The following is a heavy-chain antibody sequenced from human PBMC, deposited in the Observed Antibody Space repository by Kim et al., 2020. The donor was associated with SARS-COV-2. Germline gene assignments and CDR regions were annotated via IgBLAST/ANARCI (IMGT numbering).Heavy chain of an antibody. D-gene: IGHD3-9*01. J-gene: IGHJ4*02. Sequence: SLKSRVTISVDTSKNQFSLKLSSVTAADTAVYYCARGAPYYDILTGALDYWGQGTLVTVSS. CDR3: ARGAPYYDILTGALDY. V-gene: IGHV4-59*09.